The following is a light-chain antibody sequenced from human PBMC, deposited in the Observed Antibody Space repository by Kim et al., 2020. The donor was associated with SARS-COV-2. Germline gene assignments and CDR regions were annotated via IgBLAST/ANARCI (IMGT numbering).Light chain of an antibody. CDR3: QESYSTLYT. CDR1: NSITNY. CDR2: DAS. Sequence: ASLGDRVTISCRSSNSITNYLNWYQQRPGKAPSLLIYDASTLQNGVPSRFIGSGSGTDFTLTIASLQPEDFATYFCQESYSTLYTFGQGTKLEI. J-gene: IGKJ2*01. V-gene: IGKV1-39*01.